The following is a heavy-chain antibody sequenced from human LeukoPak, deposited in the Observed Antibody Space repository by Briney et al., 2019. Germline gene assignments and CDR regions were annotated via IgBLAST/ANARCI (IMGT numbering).Heavy chain of an antibody. D-gene: IGHD3-10*01. CDR3: ASLGSGSYYPFDAFDI. Sequence: GESLKISCKGSGYSFTSYWIGWVRQMPGKGLEWMGIIYPGDSDARYSPSFQGQVTISADKSISTAYLQWSSLKASDTAMYYCASLGSGSYYPFDAFDIWGQGTMVTVSS. CDR1: GYSFTSYW. V-gene: IGHV5-51*01. CDR2: IYPGDSDA. J-gene: IGHJ3*02.